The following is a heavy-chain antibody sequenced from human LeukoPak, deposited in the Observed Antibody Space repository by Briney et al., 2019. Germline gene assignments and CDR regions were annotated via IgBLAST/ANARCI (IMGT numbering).Heavy chain of an antibody. CDR3: TTRPLRNGDYPIDH. CDR2: IKRGADGGTA. Sequence: GGSLRLSCAASGFIFSNSWMTWVPQAPGKGPQWVGRIKRGADGGTADYAEHVNGRFTNSSDDSRNPLYMKMNSLQTDDTAVYYCTTRPLRNGDYPIDHWGKGALVTVSS. V-gene: IGHV3-15*01. D-gene: IGHD4-17*01. J-gene: IGHJ4*02. CDR1: GFIFSNSW.